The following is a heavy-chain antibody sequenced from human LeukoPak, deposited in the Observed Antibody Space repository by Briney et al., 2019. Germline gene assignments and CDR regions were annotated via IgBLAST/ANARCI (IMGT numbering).Heavy chain of an antibody. J-gene: IGHJ4*02. CDR3: VRLRRNNDRSGYYYYYDY. CDR2: ISVRSNYR. CDR1: GYTFSDFS. D-gene: IGHD3-22*01. V-gene: IGHV3-21*01. Sequence: PGGSLRLSCAASGYTFSDFSVNWVRQAPGKGLEWVSSISVRSNYRYYADSVRGRFTISRDDARDSLFLQMYSLRAEDTAVYFCVRLRRNNDRSGYYYYYDYWGQGTLVTVSS.